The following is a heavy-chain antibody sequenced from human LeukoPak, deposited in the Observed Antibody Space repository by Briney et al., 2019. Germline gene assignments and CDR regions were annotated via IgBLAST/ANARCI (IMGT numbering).Heavy chain of an antibody. D-gene: IGHD4-17*01. CDR2: IYYSGST. CDR3: ARLKDYGDYAWFDP. J-gene: IGHJ5*02. Sequence: PSETLSLTCTVSGGSISSYYWSWIRQPPGKGLEWIGYIYYSGSTNYNPSLKSRVTISVDTSKNQFSLKLSSVTAADTAVYYCARLKDYGDYAWFDPWGQGTLVTVSS. V-gene: IGHV4-59*08. CDR1: GGSISSYY.